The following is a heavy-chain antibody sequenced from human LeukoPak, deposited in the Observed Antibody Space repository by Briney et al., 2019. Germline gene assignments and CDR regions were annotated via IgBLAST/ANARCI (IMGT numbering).Heavy chain of an antibody. D-gene: IGHD6-13*01. J-gene: IGHJ4*02. V-gene: IGHV3-48*03. Sequence: GGSLRLSCAASGFTFSSYEMNWVRQAPGKGLEWVSYISSSGSTIYYADSVKGRFTISRDNAKNSLYLQMNSLRAEDTAVYYCARALVRIAAAGTLDYWGQGILVTVSS. CDR1: GFTFSSYE. CDR3: ARALVRIAAAGTLDY. CDR2: ISSSGSTI.